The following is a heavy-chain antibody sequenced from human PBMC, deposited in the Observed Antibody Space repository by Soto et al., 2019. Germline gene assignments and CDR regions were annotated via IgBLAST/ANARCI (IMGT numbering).Heavy chain of an antibody. CDR1: GFTFSSYG. V-gene: IGHV3-30*18. CDR2: ISYDGSNK. CDR3: AKDMFKLRITMVRGVTNPFDY. D-gene: IGHD3-10*01. Sequence: GGSLRLSCAASGFTFSSYGMHWVRQAPGKGLEWVAVISYDGSNKYYADSVKGRFTISRDNSKNTLYLQMNSLRAEDTAVYYCAKDMFKLRITMVRGVTNPFDYWGQGTLVTVSS. J-gene: IGHJ4*02.